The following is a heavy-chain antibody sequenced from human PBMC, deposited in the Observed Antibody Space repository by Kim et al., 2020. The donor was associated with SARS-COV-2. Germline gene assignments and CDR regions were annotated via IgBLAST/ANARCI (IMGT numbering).Heavy chain of an antibody. Sequence: SETLSLTCTVSGGSISSSSYYWGWLRQPPGKGLVWNGSNNYSGSTYYNLSLNSPVTISVDTSKNQFSLKLSSVTAADTAAYYCARDPSIRFWAEDPLPFLYWGQGTLVTVSP. CDR2: NNYSGST. V-gene: IGHV4-39*02. J-gene: IGHJ4*02. CDR3: ARDPSIRFWAEDPLPFLY. D-gene: IGHD3-16*01. CDR1: GGSISSSSYY.